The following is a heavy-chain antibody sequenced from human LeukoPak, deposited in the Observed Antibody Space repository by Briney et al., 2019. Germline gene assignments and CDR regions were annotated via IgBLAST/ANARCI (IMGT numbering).Heavy chain of an antibody. D-gene: IGHD3-10*01. CDR2: ISYDGSNK. CDR1: GFTFSSYA. CDR3: ARSETPMADPFDY. Sequence: GRSLRLSCAASGFTFSSYAMHWVRQAPGKGLEWVAVISYDGSNKYYADSVKGRLTISRDNSKNTLYLQMNSLRAEDTAVYYCARSETPMADPFDYWGQGTLVTVSS. V-gene: IGHV3-30-3*01. J-gene: IGHJ4*02.